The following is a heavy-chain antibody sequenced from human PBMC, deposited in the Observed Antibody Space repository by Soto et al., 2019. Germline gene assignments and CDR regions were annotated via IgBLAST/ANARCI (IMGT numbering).Heavy chain of an antibody. D-gene: IGHD6-13*01. V-gene: IGHV3-74*03. CDR3: ARGGLQHALDV. CDR1: GFTFSNYW. Sequence: EVQLVESGGGLVQPGGSLRLSCAASGFTFSNYWMYWARQAPGKGLVWVSRVNNDGTDTTHADSVKGRFTISRDNAENPLYRQTNSLRAEDTAVYYCARGGLQHALDVWGQGSTVTVSS. J-gene: IGHJ6*02. CDR2: VNNDGTDT.